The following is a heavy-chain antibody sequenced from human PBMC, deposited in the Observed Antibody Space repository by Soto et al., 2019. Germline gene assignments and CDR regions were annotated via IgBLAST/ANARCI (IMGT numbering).Heavy chain of an antibody. CDR2: ISGGGSDT. J-gene: IGHJ3*02. D-gene: IGHD3-3*01. CDR3: ANPLGDSWSGNDRPTTFDI. CDR1: GFSFTTYT. Sequence: GGSLRLSCAASGFSFTTYTMSWLRQAPGKGLEWVSAISGGGSDTFYADSVKGRFTISRDNSKNTLYLQMNSLTAEDTAVYHCANPLGDSWSGNDRPTTFDIWGQGTMVTVSS. V-gene: IGHV3-23*01.